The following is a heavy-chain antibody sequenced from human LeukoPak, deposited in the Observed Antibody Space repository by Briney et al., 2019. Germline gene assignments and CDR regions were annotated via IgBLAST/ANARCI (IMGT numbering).Heavy chain of an antibody. CDR2: INPSGGST. CDR1: GYTFTSYY. Sequence: ASVKVSCKASGYTFTSYYMHWVRQAPGQGLEWMGIINPSGGSTSYAQKFQGRVTMTRDTSISTAYMELSRLRSDDTAVYYCARGYAETCAFDIWGQGTMVTVSS. CDR3: ARGYAETCAFDI. V-gene: IGHV1-46*01. D-gene: IGHD3-16*01. J-gene: IGHJ3*02.